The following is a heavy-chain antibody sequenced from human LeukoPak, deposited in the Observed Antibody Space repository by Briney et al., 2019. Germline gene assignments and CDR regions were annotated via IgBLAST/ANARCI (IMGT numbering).Heavy chain of an antibody. CDR1: GFTFSSYS. CDR3: ASSGVINWGGGLFDY. Sequence: GGSLRLSCAASGFTFSSYSMNWVRQAPGKGLEWVSSISSSSSYIYYADSVKGRFTISRDNAKNSLYLQMNSLRAEDTAVYYCASSGVINWGGGLFDYWGQGTLVTVSS. V-gene: IGHV3-21*01. CDR2: ISSSSSYI. J-gene: IGHJ4*02. D-gene: IGHD3-10*01.